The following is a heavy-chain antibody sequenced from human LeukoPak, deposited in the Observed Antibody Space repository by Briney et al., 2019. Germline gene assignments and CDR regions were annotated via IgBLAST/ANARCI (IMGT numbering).Heavy chain of an antibody. CDR2: IVVGSGNT. D-gene: IGHD6-13*01. J-gene: IGHJ5*01. CDR1: GFTFTSSA. Sequence: TSVKVSCKASGFTFTSSAMQWVRQARGQRLEWIGWIVVGSGNTNYAQKFKERVTITRDMSTSTAYMELSSLRSEDTAVYSCAAGDIAAAGIVPWGQGTLATVSS. CDR3: AAGDIAAAGIVP. V-gene: IGHV1-58*02.